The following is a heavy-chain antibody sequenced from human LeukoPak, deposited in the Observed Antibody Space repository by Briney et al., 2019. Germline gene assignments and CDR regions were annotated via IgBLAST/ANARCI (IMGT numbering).Heavy chain of an antibody. CDR3: ARDYVRGGIDY. CDR1: GFTFSSDW. D-gene: IGHD3-10*01. CDR2: IKQDGSEK. J-gene: IGHJ4*02. Sequence: GGSLRLSCAASGFTFSSDWMSWVRQAPGKGLEWVANIKQDGSEKYYVDSVKGRFTISRDNAKNSLYLQMNSLRAEDTAVYYCARDYVRGGIDYWGQGTLVTVSS. V-gene: IGHV3-7*01.